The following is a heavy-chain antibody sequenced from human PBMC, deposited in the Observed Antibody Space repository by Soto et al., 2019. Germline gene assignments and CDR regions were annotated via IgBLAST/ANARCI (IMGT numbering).Heavy chain of an antibody. Sequence: GGSLRLSCASSGFTFSSSWMHWVRQAPGKGLVWVSRINSDGGSTSYADSVKGRFTISRDNAKNTLYLQMNSLRAEDTAVYYCARVGYPAYLDYWGQGTLVTVSS. CDR1: GFTFSSSW. J-gene: IGHJ4*02. CDR2: INSDGGST. D-gene: IGHD5-12*01. V-gene: IGHV3-74*01. CDR3: ARVGYPAYLDY.